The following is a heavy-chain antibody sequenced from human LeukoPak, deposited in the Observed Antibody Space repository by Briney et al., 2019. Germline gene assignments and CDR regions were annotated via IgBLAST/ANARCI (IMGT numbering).Heavy chain of an antibody. Sequence: GGSLRLPCAASGFTFSRNAMSWVRQAPGKGLEWVSTIFVSSGRTYYADSVKGRFTISRDNSKNTLYLQMNSLSAEDTAVYYCANSRLVVTAFDIWGQGTMVTVSS. CDR3: ANSRLVVTAFDI. J-gene: IGHJ3*02. CDR2: IFVSSGRT. CDR1: GFTFSRNA. V-gene: IGHV3-23*01. D-gene: IGHD3-22*01.